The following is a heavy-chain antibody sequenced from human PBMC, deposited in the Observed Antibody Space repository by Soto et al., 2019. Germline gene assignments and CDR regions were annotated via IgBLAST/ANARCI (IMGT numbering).Heavy chain of an antibody. Sequence: SVKVSCKASGGTISNYTISWVRQAPGQGLEWMGGIIPVFGTTDYEQKFQGRVTITADGSTSTAYMKLSSLRSADTAVYYCARSSPYIVVRKPTGNQDYYGMDVWGQGTTVTVSS. CDR2: IIPVFGTT. D-gene: IGHD2-2*01. J-gene: IGHJ6*02. V-gene: IGHV1-69*13. CDR3: ARSSPYIVVRKPTGNQDYYGMDV. CDR1: GGTISNYT.